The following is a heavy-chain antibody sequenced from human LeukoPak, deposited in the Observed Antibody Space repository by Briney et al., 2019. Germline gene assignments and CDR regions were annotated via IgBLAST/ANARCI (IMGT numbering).Heavy chain of an antibody. CDR2: ISGSGGST. D-gene: IGHD2-15*01. CDR3: ANLGYCSGGSCYYNFDY. CDR1: GFTFSSYA. J-gene: IGHJ4*02. Sequence: GGSLRLSCAASGFTFSSYAMSWVRQAPGKGLEWVSTISGSGGSTYYADSVKGRFTISRDNSKNTLFLQINSLRAEDTAVYYCANLGYCSGGSCYYNFDYWGQGILVTVSS. V-gene: IGHV3-23*01.